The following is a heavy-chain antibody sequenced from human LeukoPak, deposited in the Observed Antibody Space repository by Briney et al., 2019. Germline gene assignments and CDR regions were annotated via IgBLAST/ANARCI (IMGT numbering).Heavy chain of an antibody. V-gene: IGHV1-18*01. D-gene: IGHD6-19*01. Sequence: ASVKVSCKASGYTFTSYGISWVRQAPGQGLEWMGWISAYNGNTNYAQKLQGRVTMTTDTSTSTAYMELRSLRSDDTAVYYCARDYEPNQQWLVLPFDYWGQGTLVTVSS. CDR3: ARDYEPNQQWLVLPFDY. CDR2: ISAYNGNT. CDR1: GYTFTSYG. J-gene: IGHJ4*02.